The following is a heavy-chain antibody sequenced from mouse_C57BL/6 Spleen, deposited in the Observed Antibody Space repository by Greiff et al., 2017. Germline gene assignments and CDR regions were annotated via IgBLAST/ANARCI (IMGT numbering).Heavy chain of an antibody. J-gene: IGHJ4*01. CDR3: ARGITTSPMDY. V-gene: IGHV1-64*01. Sequence: QVQLQQPGAELVKPGASVKLSCKASGYTFTSYWMHWVKQRPGQGLEWIGMIHPNRGSTNYNEKFKGKATLTVDKSSSTAYMQLSSLTSGDSAVYYCARGITTSPMDYWCQGTSVTVSS. CDR2: IHPNRGST. D-gene: IGHD2-4*01. CDR1: GYTFTSYW.